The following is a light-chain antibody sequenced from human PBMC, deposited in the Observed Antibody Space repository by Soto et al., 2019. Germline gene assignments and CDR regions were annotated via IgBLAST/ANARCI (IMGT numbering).Light chain of an antibody. J-gene: IGKJ1*01. V-gene: IGKV1-5*01. CDR1: QGISRW. CDR3: QQYDRFSWT. Sequence: DIQMTQSPSTLSASVGDRVTITCRASQGISRWLAWYQQKPGKAPKLLIYDASNLESGVPSRFSGSGSGTEFTLTISSLQPDDFATYYCQQYDRFSWTFGQGTKVDIK. CDR2: DAS.